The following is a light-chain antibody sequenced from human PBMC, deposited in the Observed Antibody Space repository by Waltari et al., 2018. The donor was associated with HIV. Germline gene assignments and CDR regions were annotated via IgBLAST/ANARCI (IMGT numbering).Light chain of an antibody. CDR3: LHDYIFPYT. J-gene: IGKJ2*01. Sequence: ASQLTQSPSSLSASIGHRVTITCRASQGIGKDLSWYQQKPGKAPNLLIYAASILQSGVSSRFSGAGSATDFTLTISNLQPEDFATYFCLHDYIFPYTFGPGTKLEI. V-gene: IGKV1-6*02. CDR1: QGIGKD. CDR2: AAS.